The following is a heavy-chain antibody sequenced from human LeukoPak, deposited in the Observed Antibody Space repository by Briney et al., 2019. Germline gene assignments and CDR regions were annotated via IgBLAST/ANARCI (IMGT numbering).Heavy chain of an antibody. CDR1: GGTFSSYA. D-gene: IGHD3-3*01. J-gene: IGHJ4*02. CDR3: ARDSITIFGVVTPRRFYFDY. CDR2: IIPIFGTA. Sequence: SVKVSCKASGGTFSSYAISWVRQAPGQGLEWIGGIIPIFGTANYAQKFQGRVTITADESTSTAYMELSSLRSEDAAVYYCARDSITIFGVVTPRRFYFDYWGQGTLVTVSS. V-gene: IGHV1-69*01.